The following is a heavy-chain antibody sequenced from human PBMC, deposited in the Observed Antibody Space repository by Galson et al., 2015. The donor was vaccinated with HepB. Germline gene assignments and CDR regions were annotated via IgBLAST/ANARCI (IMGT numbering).Heavy chain of an antibody. CDR2: IISSGGST. CDR3: ARDEGWGCYDSSGYSVPY. J-gene: IGHJ4*02. V-gene: IGHV1-46*01. CDR1: GYTCTSYY. Sequence: SVKVSCKASGYTCTSYYMHWVRQASGQGLEWMRIIISSGGSTIYAQKFQGRVTMTRDMSKSTLYMEMSSLRSEVTAVYYCARDEGWGCYDSSGYSVPYWGQGTLVTVSS. D-gene: IGHD3-22*01.